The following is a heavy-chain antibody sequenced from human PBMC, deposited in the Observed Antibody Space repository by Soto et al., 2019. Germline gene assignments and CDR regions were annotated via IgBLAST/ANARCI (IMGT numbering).Heavy chain of an antibody. CDR2: TSYDGSTN. D-gene: IGHD3-10*01. J-gene: IGHJ6*02. CDR1: GFTFSAYG. CDR3: AKVTFSWDYYCSYCIDV. V-gene: IGHV3-30*18. Sequence: PGGSLRLSCSASGFTFSAYGMHWVRQAPGKGLEWVAVTSYDGSTNFYADSLRGRFTISRDNSQNTLYLQMNSLRAEDTAVYYCAKVTFSWDYYCSYCIDVWGQGTTVTVSS.